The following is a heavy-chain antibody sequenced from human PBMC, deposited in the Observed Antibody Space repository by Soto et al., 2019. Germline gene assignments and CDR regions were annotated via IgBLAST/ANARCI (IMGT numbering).Heavy chain of an antibody. V-gene: IGHV1-18*01. CDR2: ISGFNGQT. CDR3: ARVEPRGVAVVRDY. CDR1: GNTFASHG. Sequence: ASVKVSCKASGNTFASHGFSWVRQAPGQGLEWMGWISGFNGQTNYALKFQGRVTLTTDASTSTAYMELRGLRSDDTAVYFCARVEPRGVAVVRDYWGQGTLVTVSS. D-gene: IGHD3-10*01. J-gene: IGHJ4*02.